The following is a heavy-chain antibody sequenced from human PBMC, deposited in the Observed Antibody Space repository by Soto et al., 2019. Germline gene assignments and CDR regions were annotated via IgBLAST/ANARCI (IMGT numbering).Heavy chain of an antibody. CDR1: GGTFSSYA. V-gene: IGHV1-18*01. D-gene: IGHD1-7*01. Sequence: ASVKVSCKASGGTFSSYAISWVRQAPGQGLEWMGWISANSGTTNYAQKLQGRITMTGDTSTGTAYMELRNLMSDDTAVYFCARDVNYAFDYWGQGALVTVSS. CDR2: ISANSGTT. CDR3: ARDVNYAFDY. J-gene: IGHJ4*02.